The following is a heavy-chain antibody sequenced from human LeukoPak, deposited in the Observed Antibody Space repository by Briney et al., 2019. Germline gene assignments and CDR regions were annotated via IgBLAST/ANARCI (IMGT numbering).Heavy chain of an antibody. D-gene: IGHD3-9*01. CDR1: GGSISSHY. V-gene: IGHV4-59*11. CDR3: ARGGILTGYYIDY. CDR2: IYYSGST. J-gene: IGHJ4*02. Sequence: SETLSLTCTVSGGSISSHYRSWIRQPPGKGQEWIGYIYYSGSTNYNPSLKSRVTISVDTSKNQFSLKLSSVTAADTAVYYCARGGILTGYYIDYWGQGPLVTVSS.